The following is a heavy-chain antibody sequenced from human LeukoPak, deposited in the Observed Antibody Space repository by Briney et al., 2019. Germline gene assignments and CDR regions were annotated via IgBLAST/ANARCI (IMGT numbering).Heavy chain of an antibody. CDR2: IYSDSSDT. D-gene: IGHD2/OR15-2a*01. V-gene: IGHV3-23*03. CDR1: GFRLSSSS. Sequence: GGSLRLSCAASGFRLSSSSMAWVRQAPGGRPDWVSDIYSDSSDTYYADSVKGRFSISRDDSKNTLYLQMNSLRTEDTATYYCAKRLNINYFEYWGRGTLVTVSS. J-gene: IGHJ4*02. CDR3: AKRLNINYFEY.